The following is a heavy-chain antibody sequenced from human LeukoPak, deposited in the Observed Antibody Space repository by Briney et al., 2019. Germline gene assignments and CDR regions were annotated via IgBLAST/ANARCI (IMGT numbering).Heavy chain of an antibody. CDR3: AKNRQQWLVRPANFDY. V-gene: IGHV3-23*01. Sequence: PGGSLRLSCEASGFTLSSYAMNWVRQAPGKGLEWVAGMYDSGGTTSYTWYAGSVKGRFTISRDKFKNTLYLQINSLRAEDTAVYYCAKNRQQWLVRPANFDYWGQGILVAVSS. CDR1: GFTLSSYA. D-gene: IGHD6-19*01. J-gene: IGHJ4*02. CDR2: MYDSGGTTSYT.